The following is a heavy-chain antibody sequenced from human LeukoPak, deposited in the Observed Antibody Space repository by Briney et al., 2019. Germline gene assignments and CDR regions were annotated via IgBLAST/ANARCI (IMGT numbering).Heavy chain of an antibody. J-gene: IGHJ5*02. V-gene: IGHV1-8*03. CDR2: MNPNSGNT. Sequence: ASVKVSCKASGYTFTSYDINWVRQATGQGLEWMGWMNPNSGNTGYAQKFQGRVTITRNTSISTAYTELSSLRSEDTAVYYCARSLAVPAASIDPWGQGTLVTVSS. D-gene: IGHD2-2*01. CDR1: GYTFTSYD. CDR3: ARSLAVPAASIDP.